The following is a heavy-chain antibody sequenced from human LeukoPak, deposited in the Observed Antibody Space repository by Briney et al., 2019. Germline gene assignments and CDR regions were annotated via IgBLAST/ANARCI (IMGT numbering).Heavy chain of an antibody. D-gene: IGHD6-13*01. J-gene: IGHJ5*02. CDR1: GGSISSGDYY. V-gene: IGHV4-30-4*01. Sequence: PSETLSLTCTVSGGSISSGDYYWSWIRQPPGKGLEWIGYIYYSVSTYYNPSLKSRVTISVDTSKNQFSLKLSSVTAADTAVYYCARDRGSRAFDPWGQGTLVTVSS. CDR3: ARDRGSRAFDP. CDR2: IYYSVST.